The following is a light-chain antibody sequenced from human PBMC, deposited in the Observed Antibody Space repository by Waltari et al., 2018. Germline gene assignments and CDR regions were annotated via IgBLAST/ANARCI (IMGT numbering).Light chain of an antibody. CDR3: QQYHSYLYT. CDR2: KAS. J-gene: IGKJ2*01. Sequence: DIQMTQSPSTLSASAGDRVTITCRASQSINRWLAWYQQKPGKAPKLLIYKASNLESGGPSRFSGSGSETEFTLTISSLQPDDFATYYCQQYHSYLYTFGQGTKLEIK. V-gene: IGKV1-5*03. CDR1: QSINRW.